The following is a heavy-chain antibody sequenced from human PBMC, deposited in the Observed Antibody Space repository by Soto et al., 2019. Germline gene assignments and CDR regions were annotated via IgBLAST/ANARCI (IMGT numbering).Heavy chain of an antibody. Sequence: SETLSLTCVVSGYSISSGYYWGWIRQTPGKGLEWIASIYHSGSTYYNPSLKSRVTISVDTSKNQFSLKLTSVTAADTAVYYCARGAATGTPGWFDPWGQGIRFTASS. J-gene: IGHJ5*02. CDR2: IYHSGST. V-gene: IGHV4-38-2*01. CDR3: ARGAATGTPGWFDP. CDR1: GYSISSGYY. D-gene: IGHD4-17*01.